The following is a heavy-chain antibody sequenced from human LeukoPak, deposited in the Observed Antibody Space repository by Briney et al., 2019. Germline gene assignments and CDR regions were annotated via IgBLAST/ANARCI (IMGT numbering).Heavy chain of an antibody. Sequence: GESLKISCKGSGYSFTSYWISWVRQMPGKGLEWMGRIDPSDSYTNYSPSFQGHVTISADKSISTAYLQWSSLKASDTAMYYCARKGLTGFGSLLVDNAFDIWGQGTMVTVSS. J-gene: IGHJ3*02. CDR3: ARKGLTGFGSLLVDNAFDI. V-gene: IGHV5-10-1*01. CDR2: IDPSDSYT. D-gene: IGHD3-9*01. CDR1: GYSFTSYW.